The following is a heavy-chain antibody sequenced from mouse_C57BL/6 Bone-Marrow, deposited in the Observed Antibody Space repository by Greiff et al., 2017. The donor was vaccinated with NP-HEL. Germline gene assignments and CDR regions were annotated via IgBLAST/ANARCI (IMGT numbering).Heavy chain of an antibody. CDR3: ARGYYGSSYGFAY. CDR1: GYAFTNYL. CDR2: INPGSGGT. V-gene: IGHV1-54*01. J-gene: IGHJ3*01. D-gene: IGHD1-1*01. Sequence: VQLQQSGAELVRPGTSVKVSCKASGYAFTNYLIEWVKQRPGQGLEWIGVINPGSGGTNYNEKFKGKATLTADKSSSTAYMQLSSLTSEDSAVYVCARGYYGSSYGFAYWGQGTRVTVSA.